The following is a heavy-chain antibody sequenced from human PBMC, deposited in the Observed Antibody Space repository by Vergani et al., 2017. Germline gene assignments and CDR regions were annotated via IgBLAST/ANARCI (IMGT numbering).Heavy chain of an antibody. Sequence: EVQLVESGGGLVQPGGSLRLSCVTSGFTFRSYDMHWVRQAPGKGLEWVGRIRNKANDYTTQYAASVKGRFTISRDDSKSYLYLQMNSLQTEDTALYYCVRVKGSNWNDHLYDIWGQGTLVTVSS. CDR1: GFTFRSYD. V-gene: IGHV3-72*01. J-gene: IGHJ3*02. CDR3: VRVKGSNWNDHLYDI. D-gene: IGHD1-1*01. CDR2: IRNKANDYTT.